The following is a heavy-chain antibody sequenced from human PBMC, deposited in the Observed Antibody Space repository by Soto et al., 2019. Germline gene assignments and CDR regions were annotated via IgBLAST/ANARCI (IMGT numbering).Heavy chain of an antibody. J-gene: IGHJ6*02. Sequence: ASVKVSCKASGYTFTSYYMHWVRQAPGQGLEWMGIINPSGGSTSYAQKFQGRVTMTRDTSTSTVYMELSSLRSEDTAVYYCASMRYDSSGYYALWNYYYGMDVWGQGTTVTVSS. CDR2: INPSGGST. CDR1: GYTFTSYY. V-gene: IGHV1-46*01. D-gene: IGHD3-22*01. CDR3: ASMRYDSSGYYALWNYYYGMDV.